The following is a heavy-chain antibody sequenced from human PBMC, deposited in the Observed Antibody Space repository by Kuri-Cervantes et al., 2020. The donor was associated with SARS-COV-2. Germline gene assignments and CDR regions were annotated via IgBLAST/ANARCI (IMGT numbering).Heavy chain of an antibody. CDR2: INPSGGST. CDR3: VRVRTGDYLDY. J-gene: IGHJ4*02. D-gene: IGHD1-1*01. Sequence: ASVKVSCKASGYTFTSYYMHWVRQAPGQGLEWMGIINPSGGSTSYAQKFQGRVTMTRDPSTSTVYMELSSLRSEATAVDYCVRVRTGDYLDYWGQGTLVTVSS. V-gene: IGHV1-46*03. CDR1: GYTFTSYY.